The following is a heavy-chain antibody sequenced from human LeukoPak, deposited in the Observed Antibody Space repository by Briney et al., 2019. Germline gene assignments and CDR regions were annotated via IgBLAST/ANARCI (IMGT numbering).Heavy chain of an antibody. J-gene: IGHJ3*02. CDR2: ISAYNGNK. CDR1: GYTFTNYG. D-gene: IGHD6-6*01. Sequence: ASVKVSCKASGYTFTNYGVSWVRQAPGQGLDWMGWISAYNGNKVYAQELQGRVTMTTDTSTSTAYMELRSLRSDDTAVYYCARDRWSSSSSEGALDIWGQGTMVTVSS. CDR3: ARDRWSSSSSEGALDI. V-gene: IGHV1-18*01.